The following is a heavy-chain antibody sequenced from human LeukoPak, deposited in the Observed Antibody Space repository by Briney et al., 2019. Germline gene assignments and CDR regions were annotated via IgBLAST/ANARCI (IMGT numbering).Heavy chain of an antibody. CDR1: GYTFTGYY. V-gene: IGHV1-2*02. Sequence: ASVKVSCKASGYTFTGYYMHWVRQAPGQGLEWMGWINPNSGGTNYAQKFQGRVTMTRDTSISTAYMELGRLRSDDTAVYYCAREGIAAAGTGYWGQGTLVTVSS. CDR3: AREGIAAAGTGY. CDR2: INPNSGGT. D-gene: IGHD6-13*01. J-gene: IGHJ4*02.